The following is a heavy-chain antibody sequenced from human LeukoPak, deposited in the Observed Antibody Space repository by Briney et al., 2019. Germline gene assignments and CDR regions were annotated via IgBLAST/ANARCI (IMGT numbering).Heavy chain of an antibody. D-gene: IGHD3-16*02. J-gene: IGHJ4*02. CDR3: AKEGGYGELSSYFDY. CDR2: ISGGGGST. V-gene: IGHV3-23*01. Sequence: GGSLRLSCAASGFTFTNYAMSWVRQAPGKGLEWVSTISGGGGSTYSADSVMGRFTISRDNSKTTLYLQMNSLRAEDTAVYYCAKEGGYGELSSYFDYWGQGTLVTVSS. CDR1: GFTFTNYA.